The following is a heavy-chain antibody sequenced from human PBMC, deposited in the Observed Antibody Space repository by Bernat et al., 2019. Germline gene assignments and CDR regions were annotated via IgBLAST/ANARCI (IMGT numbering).Heavy chain of an antibody. CDR3: ARGGELGWGAFDI. CDR2: INPNSGGT. Sequence: QVQLVQSGAEVKKPGASVKVSCKASGYTFTGYYMHWVRQAPGQGLEWMGRINPNSGGTNYAQKFQGRVTMTRETSISQAYMELSRLGSDDTDGYYCARGGELGWGAFDIWGQGTMVTVSS. CDR1: GYTFTGYY. V-gene: IGHV1-2*05. D-gene: IGHD7-27*01. J-gene: IGHJ3*02.